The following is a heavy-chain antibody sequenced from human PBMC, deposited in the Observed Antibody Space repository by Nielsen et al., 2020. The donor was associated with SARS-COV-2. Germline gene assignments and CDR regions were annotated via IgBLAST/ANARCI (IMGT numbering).Heavy chain of an antibody. CDR2: ISSSSSYT. CDR3: ARDGGYSSSWYGYYYYYYMDV. Sequence: GGSLRLSCAASGFTFSDYYMSWIRQAPGKGLEWVSYISSSSSYTNYADSVKGRFTISRDNAKNSLYLQMNSLRAEDTAVYYCARDGGYSSSWYGYYYYYYMDVWGKGTTVTVSS. J-gene: IGHJ6*03. CDR1: GFTFSDYY. D-gene: IGHD6-13*01. V-gene: IGHV3-11*06.